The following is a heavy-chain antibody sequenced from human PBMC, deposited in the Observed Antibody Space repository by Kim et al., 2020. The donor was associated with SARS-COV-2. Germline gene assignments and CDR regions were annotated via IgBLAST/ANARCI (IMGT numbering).Heavy chain of an antibody. CDR2: IIPIFGTA. J-gene: IGHJ6*02. V-gene: IGHV1-69*13. CDR1: GGTFSSYA. CDR3: ARVDIVATTYYYYYYGMDV. Sequence: SVKVSCKASGGTFSSYAISWVRQAPGQGLEWMGGIIPIFGTANYAQKFQGRVTITADESTSTAYMELSSLRSEDTAVYYCARVDIVATTYYYYYYGMDVWGQGTTVTVSS. D-gene: IGHD5-12*01.